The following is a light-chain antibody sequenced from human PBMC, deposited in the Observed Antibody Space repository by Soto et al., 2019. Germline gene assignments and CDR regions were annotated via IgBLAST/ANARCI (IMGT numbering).Light chain of an antibody. CDR3: QQYYSTPHLT. CDR1: QSVLYSSNNKNY. V-gene: IGKV4-1*01. J-gene: IGKJ4*01. CDR2: WAS. Sequence: DIVMTQSPDSLAVSLGERATINCKSSQSVLYSSNNKNYLAWYQQKPGQPPKLLIYWASTRESGVPDRFSCSGSGTDFTLTISSLQAEDVAVYYCQQYYSTPHLTFGGGTKVEIK.